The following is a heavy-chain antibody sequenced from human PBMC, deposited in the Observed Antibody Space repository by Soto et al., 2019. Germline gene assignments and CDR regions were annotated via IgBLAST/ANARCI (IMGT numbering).Heavy chain of an antibody. CDR3: ATRITVFGLLIPPFDP. CDR1: GGSSSSHS. V-gene: IGHV4-34*01. Sequence: TLSLTCAISGGSSSSHSKSWVRQPPGKGLEWIGEIHHDGSTNYNPSLKSRVTISGDTSKNHFSLRLSSVTAADTAIYYCATRITVFGLLIPPFDPWGQGTQVTVSS. D-gene: IGHD3-3*01. CDR2: IHHDGST. J-gene: IGHJ5*02.